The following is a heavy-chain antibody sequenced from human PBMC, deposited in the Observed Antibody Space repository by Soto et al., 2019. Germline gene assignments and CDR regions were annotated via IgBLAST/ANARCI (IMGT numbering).Heavy chain of an antibody. V-gene: IGHV3-7*01. CDR1: GFTSSSYW. CDR3: ARVLTGAFDY. CDR2: IKQEGSEK. D-gene: IGHD3-9*01. J-gene: IGHJ4*02. Sequence: EVQLVESGGGLVQPGGSLRLSCAASGFTSSSYWMSWVRQAPGKGLEWVANIKQEGSEKYYVDSVKGRFTISRDNAKNSLYLQMNSLRAEDTAVYYCARVLTGAFDYWGQGTLVTVSS.